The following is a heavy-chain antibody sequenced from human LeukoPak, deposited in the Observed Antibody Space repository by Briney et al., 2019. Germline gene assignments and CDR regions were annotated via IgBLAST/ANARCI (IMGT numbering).Heavy chain of an antibody. CDR1: GFTFSSYA. D-gene: IGHD2-15*01. V-gene: IGHV3-23*01. J-gene: IGHJ4*02. Sequence: GGSLRLSCAASGFTFSSYAMSWVRQAPGKGLEWVSAISGSGGTTYNADSVKGRFTISRDNSKNTLYLQMDSLRAEDTAVYYCAKDQGGSCSGNSCSYFDHWGQGTLVTVSS. CDR2: ISGSGGTT. CDR3: AKDQGGSCSGNSCSYFDH.